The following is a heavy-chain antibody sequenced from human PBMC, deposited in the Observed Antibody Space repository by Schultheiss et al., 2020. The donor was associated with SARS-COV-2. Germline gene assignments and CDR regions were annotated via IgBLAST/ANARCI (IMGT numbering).Heavy chain of an antibody. Sequence: ASVKVSCKASGYTFTGYYMHWVRQAPGQGLEWMGWISVYNGNTDYALKLQGRVTMTSEISTSTAYMELRSLRSDDTAVYYCARDTPMVRGVIGWETNWFDPWGQGTLVTVAS. V-gene: IGHV1-18*04. J-gene: IGHJ5*02. D-gene: IGHD3-10*01. CDR1: GYTFTGYY. CDR3: ARDTPMVRGVIGWETNWFDP. CDR2: ISVYNGNT.